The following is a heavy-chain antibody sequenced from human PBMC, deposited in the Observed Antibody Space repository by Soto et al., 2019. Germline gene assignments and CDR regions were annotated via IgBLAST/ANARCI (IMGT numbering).Heavy chain of an antibody. D-gene: IGHD2-2*01. CDR1: GFTFDDYA. CDR2: ISWNSGSI. J-gene: IGHJ6*02. CDR3: AKAHDPGQYQLLYYYYGMDV. Sequence: GGSLRLSCAASGFTFDDYAMHWVRQAPGKGLEWVSGISWNSGSIGYADSVKGRFTISRDNAKNSLYLQMNSLRAEDTALYYCAKAHDPGQYQLLYYYYGMDVWGQGTTVTVSS. V-gene: IGHV3-9*01.